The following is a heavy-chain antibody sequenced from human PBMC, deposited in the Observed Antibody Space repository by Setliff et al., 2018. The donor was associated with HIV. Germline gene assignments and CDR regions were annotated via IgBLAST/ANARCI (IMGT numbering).Heavy chain of an antibody. CDR3: ARDSVRGASWYPGGFDV. D-gene: IGHD3-10*01. V-gene: IGHV3-48*04. J-gene: IGHJ3*01. Sequence: GSLRLSCAASGFTFSSYSMNWVRQAPGKGLEWVAYISGSGTRTFYLDSVKGRFSISRDDARNSVYLQMNNLRAEDTAVYYCARDSVRGASWYPGGFDVWGQGAMVTVSS. CDR2: ISGSGTRT. CDR1: GFTFSSYS.